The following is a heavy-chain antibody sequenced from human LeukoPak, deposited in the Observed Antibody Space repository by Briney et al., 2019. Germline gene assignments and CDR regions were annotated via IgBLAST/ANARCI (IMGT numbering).Heavy chain of an antibody. D-gene: IGHD3-22*01. CDR1: GFSLSSSGVG. V-gene: IGHV2-5*01. Sequence: SGPTLVKPTQTLTLTCTFSGFSLSSSGVGVGWIRQPPGEALEWLALIYWNDDKRFSPSLKSRLTITKDASKNQVVLTMTNMDPVDTATYYCAHCASYDSSGLFDSWGQGTLVTVSS. CDR3: AHCASYDSSGLFDS. J-gene: IGHJ4*02. CDR2: IYWNDDK.